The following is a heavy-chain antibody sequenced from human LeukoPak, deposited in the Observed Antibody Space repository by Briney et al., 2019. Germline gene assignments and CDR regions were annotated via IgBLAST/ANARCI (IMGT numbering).Heavy chain of an antibody. V-gene: IGHV7-4-1*02. CDR2: INTNTGNP. CDR3: ASPPSDFWSGYYSDYYYYGMDV. D-gene: IGHD3-3*01. Sequence: ASVTVSCKASGYTFTSYAMNWVRQAPGQGLEWMGWINTNTGNPTYAQGFTGRFVFSLDTSVSTAYLQISSLKAEDTAVYYCASPPSDFWSGYYSDYYYYGMDVWGQGTTVTVSS. CDR1: GYTFTSYA. J-gene: IGHJ6*02.